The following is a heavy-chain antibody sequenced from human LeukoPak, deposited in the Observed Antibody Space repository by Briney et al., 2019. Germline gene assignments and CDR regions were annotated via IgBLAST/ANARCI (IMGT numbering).Heavy chain of an antibody. CDR3: AKGAVVAGWKYYFDY. CDR2: IKNDGKIT. Sequence: GGSLRLSCAASEFTFNNYWMHWVRQAPGKGPVWVSRIKNDGKITTYADSVKGRFTTSRDNAKNTFYLQMNSLRVEDTAVYYCAKGAVVAGWKYYFDYWGQGTLVTVSS. CDR1: EFTFNNYW. D-gene: IGHD6-19*01. J-gene: IGHJ4*02. V-gene: IGHV3-74*01.